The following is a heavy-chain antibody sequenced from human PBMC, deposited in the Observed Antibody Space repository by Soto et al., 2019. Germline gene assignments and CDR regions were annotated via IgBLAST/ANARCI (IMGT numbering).Heavy chain of an antibody. CDR2: INPNSGGT. CDR3: ARTRVPYCSGGTCYYYYMDV. J-gene: IGHJ6*02. Sequence: QAQLVQSGAEVKKPGASVKVSCKASGYTFTGYYMQWVRQAPGQGLEWMGWINPNSGGTNYAQKFQGRVSMTRDTSISTVYMELSRLGSDDTAVYYCARTRVPYCSGGTCYYYYMDVWGQGTTVTVSS. D-gene: IGHD2-15*01. V-gene: IGHV1-2*02. CDR1: GYTFTGYY.